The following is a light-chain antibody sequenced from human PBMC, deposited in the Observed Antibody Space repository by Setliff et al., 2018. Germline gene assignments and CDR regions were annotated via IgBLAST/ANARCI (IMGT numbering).Light chain of an antibody. V-gene: IGLV1-40*01. CDR2: GDN. J-gene: IGLJ1*01. CDR3: QSYGGSVDFYV. Sequence: QSVLTQPPSVSGAPGQRVTISCTGTRSNIGAGFGVHWYQQVPGTAPKLLIYGDNNRPSGVPDRFSGSKSGTSASLAITGLQAEDEADYYCQSYGGSVDFYVFGTGTKVT. CDR1: RSNIGAGFG.